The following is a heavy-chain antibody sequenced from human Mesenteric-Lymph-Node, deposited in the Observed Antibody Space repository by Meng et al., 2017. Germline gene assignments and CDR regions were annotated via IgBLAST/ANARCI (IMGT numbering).Heavy chain of an antibody. CDR3: ARDSQVGATSYYYYYGMDV. CDR2: IKQDGSEK. J-gene: IGHJ6*02. D-gene: IGHD1-26*01. V-gene: IGHV3-7*01. Sequence: GESLKISCAASGFTFSSYWMSWVRQAPGKGLEWVANIKQDGSEKYYVDSVKGRFTISRDNAKNTLYLQMNSLRAEDTAVYYCARDSQVGATSYYYYYGMDVWGQGTTVTVSS. CDR1: GFTFSSYW.